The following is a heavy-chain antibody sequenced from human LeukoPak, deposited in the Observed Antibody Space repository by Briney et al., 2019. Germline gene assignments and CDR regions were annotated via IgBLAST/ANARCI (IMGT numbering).Heavy chain of an antibody. CDR3: AKGRGWLQFFDY. CDR2: ISGSGGST. CDR1: RFTFSTYW. Sequence: GGSLRLSCAASRFTFSTYWMHWVRQAPGKGLEWVSAISGSGGSTYYADSVKGRFTISRDNSKNTLYLQMNSLRAEDTAVYYCAKGRGWLQFFDYWGQGTLVTVSS. V-gene: IGHV3-23*01. D-gene: IGHD5-24*01. J-gene: IGHJ4*02.